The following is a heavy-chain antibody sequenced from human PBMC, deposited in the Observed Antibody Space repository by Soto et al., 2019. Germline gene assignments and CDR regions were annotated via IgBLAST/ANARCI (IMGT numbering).Heavy chain of an antibody. D-gene: IGHD2-15*01. V-gene: IGHV1-8*01. CDR1: GYTFTSYE. J-gene: IGHJ6*03. CDR3: VSGEGVARPTLYYSYYMDV. CDR2: MNPYSANS. Sequence: ASVKVSCKASGYTFTSYEINWVRQAPGQGLEWMGWMNPYSANSVYAQKFRGRVTMTTNTSISTAYMELSSLTSEDTAVYYCVSGEGVARPTLYYSYYMDVWGKGTTVTVSS.